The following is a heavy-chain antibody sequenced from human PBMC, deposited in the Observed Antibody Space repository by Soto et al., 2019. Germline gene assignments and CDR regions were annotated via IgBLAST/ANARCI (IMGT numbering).Heavy chain of an antibody. D-gene: IGHD3-3*01. CDR2: IIPIFGTA. J-gene: IGHJ3*01. Sequence: SVKVSRKASEGTLNNFAFAWVRQAPGQGHEWMGGIIPIFGTANYAQKFQGRFTITADEPTSTAYMELSSLRSEDSAVYYCAGRVVIFGVVTREGVSFDFWGQGTMVTVS. V-gene: IGHV1-69*13. CDR3: AGRVVIFGVVTREGVSFDF. CDR1: EGTLNNFA.